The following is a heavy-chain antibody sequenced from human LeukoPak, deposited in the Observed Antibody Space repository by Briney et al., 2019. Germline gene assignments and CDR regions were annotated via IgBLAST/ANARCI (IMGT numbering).Heavy chain of an antibody. D-gene: IGHD7-27*01. Sequence: GGSLRLSCAVSGFTFSTSWMTWVRQAPGKGLEWVANIKTDGSQIYYVDSVKGRFTISRDNAKNSLYLQMNSLRAEDTAVYYCARDLNWETYWGQGTLVSVSS. V-gene: IGHV3-7*01. CDR2: IKTDGSQI. CDR3: ARDLNWETY. CDR1: GFTFSTSW. J-gene: IGHJ4*02.